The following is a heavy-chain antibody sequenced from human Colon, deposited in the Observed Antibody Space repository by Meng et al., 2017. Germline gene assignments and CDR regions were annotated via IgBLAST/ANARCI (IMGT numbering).Heavy chain of an antibody. J-gene: IGHJ4*02. CDR1: GFSFSHYG. Sequence: QGHWVECGGGVVQPGWTLRLSCVPSGFSFSHYGMHWVRQAPGKGLEWLVVLWADGVNSYYAGSVEGRFTISRDNSKNTLFLQMNSLRVDDTAVYYCASGDDYWGQGTLVTVSS. D-gene: IGHD3-3*01. V-gene: IGHV3-33*01. CDR2: LWADGVNS. CDR3: ASGDDY.